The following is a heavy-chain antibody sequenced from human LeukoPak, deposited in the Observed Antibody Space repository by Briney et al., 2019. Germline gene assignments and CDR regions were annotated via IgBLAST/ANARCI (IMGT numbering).Heavy chain of an antibody. J-gene: IGHJ3*02. D-gene: IGHD3-3*01. V-gene: IGHV1-8*01. CDR2: MNPNSGNT. CDR1: GYTFTSYD. CDR3: ARGHKYYDFWSGYPPLDAFDI. Sequence: ASVKVSCKASGYTFTSYDINWVRQATGQGLEWMGWMNPNSGNTGYAQKFQGRVTMTRNTSISTAYMALSSLRSEDTAVYYCARGHKYYDFWSGYPPLDAFDIWGQGTMVTVSS.